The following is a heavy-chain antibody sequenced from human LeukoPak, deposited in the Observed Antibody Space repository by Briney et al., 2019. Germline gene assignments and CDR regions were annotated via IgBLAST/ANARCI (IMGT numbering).Heavy chain of an antibody. CDR2: IGAGGTFT. CDR3: ASGGPAGDY. J-gene: IGHJ4*02. V-gene: IGHV3-21*01. D-gene: IGHD3-16*01. Sequence: GGSLRLSCTASGFTFSSYAMNWVRQAPGKGLEWVSGIGAGGTFTYYADSVKGRFTISRDNAKNSLYLEMTSLRAEDTAVYYCASGGPAGDYWGQGTLVSVSS. CDR1: GFTFSSYA.